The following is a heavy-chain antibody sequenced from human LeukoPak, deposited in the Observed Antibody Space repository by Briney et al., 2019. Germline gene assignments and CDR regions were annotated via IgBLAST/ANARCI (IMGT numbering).Heavy chain of an antibody. J-gene: IGHJ4*02. Sequence: GESLKISCKGSGYSFTNYWIGWVRQMPGKGLKWMGIIYPGDSDARYSPSFQGQVTISADKSISTAYLQWSSLKASDTAMYYCARRRDLYSGSYYPFDYWGQGTLVTVS. CDR1: GYSFTNYW. CDR2: IYPGDSDA. CDR3: ARRRDLYSGSYYPFDY. V-gene: IGHV5-51*01. D-gene: IGHD1-26*01.